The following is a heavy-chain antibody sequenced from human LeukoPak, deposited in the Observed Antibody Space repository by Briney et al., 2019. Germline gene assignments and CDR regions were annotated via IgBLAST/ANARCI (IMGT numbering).Heavy chain of an antibody. CDR1: GGSFSGYY. D-gene: IGHD3-9*01. J-gene: IGHJ6*04. CDR3: ARGGKYYDILTGYSSGYYYGMDV. V-gene: IGHV4-34*01. Sequence: SETLSLTCAVYGGSFSGYYWSWIRQPPGKGLEWIGEINHSGSTNYNPSLKSRVTISVDTSKNQFSLKLSSVTAADTAVYYCARGGKYYDILTGYSSGYYYGMDVWGEGTTVTVSS. CDR2: INHSGST.